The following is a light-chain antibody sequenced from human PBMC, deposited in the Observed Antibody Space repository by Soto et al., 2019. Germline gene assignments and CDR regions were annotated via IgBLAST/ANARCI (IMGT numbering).Light chain of an antibody. CDR3: CSYAGSYTDV. CDR2: DVS. V-gene: IGLV2-11*01. CDR1: SSDVGSYNY. Sequence: QSALTQPRSVSGSPGQSVTISCTGTSSDVGSYNYVSWYQQHPGKAPKLMIYDVSKRPSGVPDRFSGSKSSNTASLTISGLQAEDEADYYCCSYAGSYTDVFGTGTKLTVL. J-gene: IGLJ1*01.